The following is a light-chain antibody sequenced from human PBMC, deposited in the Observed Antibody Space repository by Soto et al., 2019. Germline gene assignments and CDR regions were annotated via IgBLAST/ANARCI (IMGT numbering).Light chain of an antibody. CDR1: QTVRNNY. J-gene: IGKJ5*01. CDR2: DAS. CDR3: QQYGTAPIT. V-gene: IGKV3-20*01. Sequence: EFVLTQSPGTLSLSPVERATLSCRASQTVRNNYLAWYQQKPGQAPRLLIYDASSRATGIPDRFSGGGSGTDFTLTISRLEPEDFAVYYCQQYGTAPITFGQGTRLEI.